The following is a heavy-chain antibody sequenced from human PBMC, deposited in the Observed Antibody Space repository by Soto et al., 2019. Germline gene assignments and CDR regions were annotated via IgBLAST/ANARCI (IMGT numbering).Heavy chain of an antibody. Sequence: SETLSLTCTVSGGYISSYYWSWIRQPPGKGLEWIGYINYSGSTNYNPSLKSRVTISVDTSKNQFSLKLSSVTAADTAVYYCARGTCRGSYLVYWGQGTLVTVSS. V-gene: IGHV4-59*12. CDR1: GGYISSYY. D-gene: IGHD1-26*01. CDR3: ARGTCRGSYLVY. CDR2: INYSGST. J-gene: IGHJ4*02.